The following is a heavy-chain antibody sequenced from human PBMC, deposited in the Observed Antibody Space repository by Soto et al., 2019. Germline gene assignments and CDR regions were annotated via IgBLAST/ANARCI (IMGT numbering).Heavy chain of an antibody. CDR3: ATSRPRIVGATLWYYYYGMDV. V-gene: IGHV1-24*01. Sequence: QVQLVQSGAEVKKPGASVKVSCKVSGYTLTELSMHWVRQAPGKGLEWMGGFDPEDGETIYAQKFQGRVTMTEDTSTDTAYMELSSWRSEDTAVYYCATSRPRIVGATLWYYYYGMDVWGKGTTVTVSS. J-gene: IGHJ6*04. D-gene: IGHD1-26*01. CDR1: GYTLTELS. CDR2: FDPEDGET.